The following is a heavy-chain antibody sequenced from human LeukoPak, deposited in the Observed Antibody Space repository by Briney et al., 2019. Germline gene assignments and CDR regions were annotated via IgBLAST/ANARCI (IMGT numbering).Heavy chain of an antibody. Sequence: GGSLRLSCVASGFTFSVHEMNWVRQAPGKGLVWLSYISDSGRTIYYADSVDGRFTISRDNAKNSLFLQMNSLRVEDTAVYFCARGSHYFNFWGQGTPVTVSS. CDR1: GFTFSVHE. J-gene: IGHJ4*02. V-gene: IGHV3-48*03. CDR3: ARGSHYFNF. CDR2: ISDSGRTI. D-gene: IGHD6-6*01.